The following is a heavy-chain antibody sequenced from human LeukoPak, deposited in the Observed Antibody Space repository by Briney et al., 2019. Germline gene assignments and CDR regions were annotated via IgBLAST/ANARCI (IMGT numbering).Heavy chain of an antibody. V-gene: IGHV3-7*01. J-gene: IGHJ4*02. CDR2: IKPDGSET. Sequence: GGSLRLSCEASGFTFSTHWMSWVRQAPGKGLEWVANIKPDGSETYYVGSVRGRFTISRDNAKNSLFLQMNSLRAEDTAVYYCARVPIAARPYDYWGQGTLVTVSS. CDR1: GFTFSTHW. CDR3: ARVPIAARPYDY. D-gene: IGHD6-6*01.